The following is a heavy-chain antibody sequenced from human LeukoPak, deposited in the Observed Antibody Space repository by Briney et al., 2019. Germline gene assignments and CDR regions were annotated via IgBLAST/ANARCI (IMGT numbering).Heavy chain of an antibody. Sequence: GASVKVSCKASGYTFTGYYMHWVRQAPGQGLEWMGWINPNSGGTNYAQKFQGWVTMTRDTSISTAYMELSRLRSDDTAVYYCARARRRAAMVRGVPINNWFDPWGQGTLVTVSS. CDR3: ARARRRAAMVRGVPINNWFDP. D-gene: IGHD3-10*01. CDR1: GYTFTGYY. CDR2: INPNSGGT. J-gene: IGHJ5*02. V-gene: IGHV1-2*04.